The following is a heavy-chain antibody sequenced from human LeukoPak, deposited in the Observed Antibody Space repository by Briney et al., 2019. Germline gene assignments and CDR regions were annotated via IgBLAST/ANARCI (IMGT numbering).Heavy chain of an antibody. CDR2: INPNSGGT. J-gene: IGHJ6*03. Sequence: ASVKVSCKASGGTFSSYAISRVRQAPGQGLEWMGWINPNSGGTNYAQKFQGRVTMTRDTSISTAYMELSRLRSDDTAVYYCARATGYYYYYYMDVWGKGTTVTVSS. D-gene: IGHD4-17*01. CDR3: ARATGYYYYYYMDV. V-gene: IGHV1-2*02. CDR1: GGTFSSYA.